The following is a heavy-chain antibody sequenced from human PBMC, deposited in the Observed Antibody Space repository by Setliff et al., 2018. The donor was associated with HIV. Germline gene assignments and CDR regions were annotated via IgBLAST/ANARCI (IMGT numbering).Heavy chain of an antibody. V-gene: IGHV1-3*01. CDR1: GFTFTSYA. CDR3: ARGPGAFGGTSVQNFDY. CDR2: INAGNGNT. D-gene: IGHD3-16*01. Sequence: GASVNVSCKASGFTFTSYAIHWVRQAPGQGLEWMGWINAGNGNTKYSQKFQGRVTFIRDTSASTAYMELSSLRSEDTAVYYCARGPGAFGGTSVQNFDYWGQGTLVTV. J-gene: IGHJ4*02.